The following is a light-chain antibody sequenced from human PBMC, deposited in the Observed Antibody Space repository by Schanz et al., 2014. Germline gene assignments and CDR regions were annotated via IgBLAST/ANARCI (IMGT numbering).Light chain of an antibody. CDR2: DVS. CDR3: CSYAGTYSVV. J-gene: IGLJ2*01. Sequence: QSVLTQPASVSGSPGQSITISCTGTSSDVGGYNYVSWYQQHPGKAPKVMIYDVSNRPSGVSNRFSGSKSGNTASLTISGLQAEDEADYYCCSYAGTYSVVFGGGTKLTVL. V-gene: IGLV2-14*01. CDR1: SSDVGGYNY.